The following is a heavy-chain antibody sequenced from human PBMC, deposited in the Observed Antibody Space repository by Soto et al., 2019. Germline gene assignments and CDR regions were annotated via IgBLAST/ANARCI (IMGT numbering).Heavy chain of an antibody. J-gene: IGHJ4*02. Sequence: GESLKISCKGAGYSFLTYWIGWVRQMPGNGLEWMGIIYPGDSDTRYSPSFQGQVTISADKSSSTAYLQWSSLRASDTAMYFCVKHDGIVAPAPAHWGPGTLVTVSS. V-gene: IGHV5-51*01. CDR3: VKHDGIVAPAPAH. D-gene: IGHD3-22*01. CDR1: GYSFLTYW. CDR2: IYPGDSDT.